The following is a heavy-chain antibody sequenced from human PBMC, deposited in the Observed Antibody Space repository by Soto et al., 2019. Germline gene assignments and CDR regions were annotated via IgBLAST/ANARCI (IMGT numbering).Heavy chain of an antibody. Sequence: GGSLRLSCAASGFSFSSYTMHWVRQAPGKGLEWVTVISFDGSNNYNADSVKGRFTISRDNSKNTLYLQMNSLRTEDTAVYYCAREAGTFYYHYGMDVWGQGTTVTVFS. V-gene: IGHV3-30-3*01. CDR2: ISFDGSNN. CDR1: GFSFSSYT. D-gene: IGHD3-10*01. J-gene: IGHJ6*02. CDR3: AREAGTFYYHYGMDV.